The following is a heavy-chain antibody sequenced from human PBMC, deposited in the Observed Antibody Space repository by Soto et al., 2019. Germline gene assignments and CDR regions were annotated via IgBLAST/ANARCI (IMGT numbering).Heavy chain of an antibody. D-gene: IGHD2-21*02. CDR1: GFTFSSYS. V-gene: IGHV3-21*01. J-gene: IGHJ4*02. Sequence: EVQLVESGGGLVKPGGSLRLSCAASGFTFSSYSMNWVRQAPGKGLEWVSSISSSSSYIYYADSVKGRFTISRDNAKNSLYLQMNSLRAEDTAVYYCASAYCGGDCPAWRDYWGQGTLVTVSS. CDR2: ISSSSSYI. CDR3: ASAYCGGDCPAWRDY.